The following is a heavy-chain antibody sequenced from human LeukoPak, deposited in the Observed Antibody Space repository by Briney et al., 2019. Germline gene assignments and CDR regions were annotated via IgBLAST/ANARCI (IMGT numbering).Heavy chain of an antibody. CDR1: GFTFSSYG. CDR3: AKDLGGSFFDP. V-gene: IGHV3-30*18. D-gene: IGHD1-26*01. J-gene: IGHJ5*02. Sequence: QPGGSLRLSCAASGFTFSSYGMHWVRQAPGKGLEWVAVTSYDGSNKYYADFVKGRFTISRDNSKNTLYLQMNSLRAEDTAVYYCAKDLGGSFFDPWGQGTLVTVSS. CDR2: TSYDGSNK.